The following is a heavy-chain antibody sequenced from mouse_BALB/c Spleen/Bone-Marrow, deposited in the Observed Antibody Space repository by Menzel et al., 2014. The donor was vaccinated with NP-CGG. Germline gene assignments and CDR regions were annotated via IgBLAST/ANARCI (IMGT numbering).Heavy chain of an antibody. D-gene: IGHD2-3*01. CDR3: TRDLYDGYYYYAMDY. CDR1: GFTFSSYT. V-gene: IGHV5-6-4*01. Sequence: EVQGVESGGGLLKPGGSLKLSCAASGFTFSSYTMSWVRQTPEKRLEWVATISSGGSYTYYPDSVKGRFTISRDNAKNTLYLQMSSLKSEDTAMYYCTRDLYDGYYYYAMDYWGQGTSVTVS. J-gene: IGHJ4*01. CDR2: ISSGGSYT.